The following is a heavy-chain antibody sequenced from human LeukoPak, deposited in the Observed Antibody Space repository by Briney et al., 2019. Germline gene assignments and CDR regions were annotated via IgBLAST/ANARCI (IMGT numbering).Heavy chain of an antibody. V-gene: IGHV5-51*01. CDR3: ARQANHCSGNSCSALYFDS. D-gene: IGHD2-15*01. CDR1: GYTFINYW. J-gene: IGHJ4*02. Sequence: GESLKISCKASGYTFINYWIAWVRQMPEKGLELMGLIYPGDSDTTYSPSFKGHSTISADKSINTAYLQWNSLEASDTATYYCARQANHCSGNSCSALYFDSWGQGTLVTVSS. CDR2: IYPGDSDT.